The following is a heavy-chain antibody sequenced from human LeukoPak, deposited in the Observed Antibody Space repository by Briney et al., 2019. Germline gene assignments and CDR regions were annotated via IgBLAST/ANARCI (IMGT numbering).Heavy chain of an antibody. CDR1: GYTFTSYG. Sequence: ASVKVSCKASGYTFTSYGISWVRQAPGQGLEWMGWISAGSGKTKYSHKFQGRITITMGTFATTAYMALSSLRSSDTAVYYCARQYDSRGYSPDYWGQGTLITVSS. D-gene: IGHD3-22*01. CDR2: ISAGSGKT. V-gene: IGHV1-18*01. CDR3: ARQYDSRGYSPDY. J-gene: IGHJ4*02.